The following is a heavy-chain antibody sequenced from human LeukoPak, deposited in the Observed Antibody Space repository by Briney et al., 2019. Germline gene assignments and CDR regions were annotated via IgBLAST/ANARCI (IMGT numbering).Heavy chain of an antibody. Sequence: ASVKVSCKASGYTFTNYGISWVRQAPGQGLEWIGWISTYNGYTNYAQKLQGRVTMTTDTSTRTAYMELRSLRSDDTAVYYCATAPRVGTTVEAFDIWGQGTMVTVSS. V-gene: IGHV1-18*01. J-gene: IGHJ3*02. CDR3: ATAPRVGTTVEAFDI. D-gene: IGHD1-1*01. CDR2: ISTYNGYT. CDR1: GYTFTNYG.